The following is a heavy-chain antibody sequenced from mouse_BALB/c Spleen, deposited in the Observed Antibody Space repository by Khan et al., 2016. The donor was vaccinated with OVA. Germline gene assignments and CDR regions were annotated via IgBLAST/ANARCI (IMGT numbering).Heavy chain of an antibody. CDR2: INTYTGEP. V-gene: IGHV9-3-1*01. D-gene: IGHD2-10*01. J-gene: IGHJ4*01. CDR3: ARPPYFSYVMVF. Sequence: QVQLKQSGPELKKPGETVKISCKASGYTFTNYGMNWVKQAPGKGLKWMGWINTYTGEPTYAEDFKGRFAFSLETSASTAYLQINNLKNEDTATYFCARPPYFSYVMVFWGQGTSITVSS. CDR1: GYTFTNYG.